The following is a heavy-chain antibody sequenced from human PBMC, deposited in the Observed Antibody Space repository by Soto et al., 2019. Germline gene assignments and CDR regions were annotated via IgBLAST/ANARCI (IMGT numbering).Heavy chain of an antibody. J-gene: IGHJ4*02. CDR3: ARGDDNSGHYYAFDY. CDR2: ISGSGRTI. Sequence: SGGSLRLSCEASGFTFSSYDMNWVRQAPGKGLEWLSYISGSGRTIYSADSVKGRFTISRDSAKKSLFLQMNSLRAEDTALYYCARGDDNSGHYYAFDYWGQGTPVTVSS. D-gene: IGHD3-22*01. V-gene: IGHV3-48*03. CDR1: GFTFSSYD.